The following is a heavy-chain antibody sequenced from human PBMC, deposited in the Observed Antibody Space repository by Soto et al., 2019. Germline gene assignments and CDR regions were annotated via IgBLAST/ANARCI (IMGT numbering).Heavy chain of an antibody. J-gene: IGHJ4*02. CDR2: ISGYNGNT. Sequence: QVQLVQSGPEVKKPGASVKVSCKATGYTFRSYGVTWVRQAPGQGLEWMGWISGYNGNTEYAQKLQGRVTMTTDTSTSTGYMELRSLGSADTAVYYCARDRGVVTSGSAYYFDYWGQGTLVTVSS. CDR3: ARDRGVVTSGSAYYFDY. D-gene: IGHD2-2*01. V-gene: IGHV1-18*01. CDR1: GYTFRSYG.